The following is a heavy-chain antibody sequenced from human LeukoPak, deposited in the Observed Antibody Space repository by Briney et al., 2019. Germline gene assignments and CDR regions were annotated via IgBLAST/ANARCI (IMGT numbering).Heavy chain of an antibody. CDR1: GFAFTEMS. Sequence: ASAKVSCKVSGFAFTEMSIHWVRQTPRKGLEWMGGFVPESGERVYAQSFRGRLTLCEDTSTATAHMALSSLPSEYTPVYYCAAFGVVTHWFDPWGQGTLVTVSS. CDR3: AAFGVVTHWFDP. V-gene: IGHV1-24*01. J-gene: IGHJ5*02. D-gene: IGHD3-3*01. CDR2: FVPESGER.